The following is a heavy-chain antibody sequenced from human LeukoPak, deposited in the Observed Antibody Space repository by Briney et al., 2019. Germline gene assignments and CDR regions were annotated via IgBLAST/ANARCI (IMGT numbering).Heavy chain of an antibody. CDR2: INSDGSST. Sequence: GGSLRLSCAASGSTFSSYWMHWVRQAPGKGLVWVSRINSDGSSTSYADSVKGRFTISRDNAKNTLYLQMNSLRAEDTAVYYCARDAIKYYYDSSGFDHYMDVWGKGTTVTVSS. V-gene: IGHV3-74*01. CDR3: ARDAIKYYYDSSGFDHYMDV. CDR1: GSTFSSYW. D-gene: IGHD3-22*01. J-gene: IGHJ6*03.